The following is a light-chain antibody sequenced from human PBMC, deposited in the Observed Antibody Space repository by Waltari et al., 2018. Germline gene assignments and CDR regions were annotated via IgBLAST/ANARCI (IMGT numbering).Light chain of an antibody. Sequence: SYELTQPPSVSVSPGQTARITCSGVALPKQDAYWYQQRTGQAPVLVIYRDTERPSGIPERFSGSSSGTIVTLTISGVQAEDEADYYCQSADSSGNYVVFGGGTKLTVL. V-gene: IGLV3-25*03. J-gene: IGLJ2*01. CDR2: RDT. CDR3: QSADSSGNYVV. CDR1: ALPKQD.